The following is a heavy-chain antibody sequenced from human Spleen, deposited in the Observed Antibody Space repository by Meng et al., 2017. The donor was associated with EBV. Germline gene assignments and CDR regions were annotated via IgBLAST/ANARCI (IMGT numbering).Heavy chain of an antibody. CDR1: AYFFPSYG. CDR3: ARVADPAAAGSNNFNF. Sequence: QVQLVQSGVEMKKRGALVKVYCKASAYFFPSYGISWVRQAPGQGLEWMGWISTYNGDTNYAQKLQGRVTMTTDTSTTTGYMELRSLTSDDTAVYYCARVADPAAAGSNNFNFWGQGTLVTVSS. CDR2: ISTYNGDT. J-gene: IGHJ4*02. V-gene: IGHV1-18*01. D-gene: IGHD6-13*01.